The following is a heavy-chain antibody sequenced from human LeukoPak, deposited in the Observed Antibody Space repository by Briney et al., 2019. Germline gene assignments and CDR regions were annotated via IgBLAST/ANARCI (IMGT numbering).Heavy chain of an antibody. CDR3: AKIRWSHYYFDY. Sequence: GGSLRLSCAASGFSFSSFAMSWVRQAPGKGLQRVSTIGSAGGTTYYADSVTGRFTISRDNSKNTLYLQMNSLRAEDTAEYYCAKIRWSHYYFDYWGRGTLVTVSS. V-gene: IGHV3-23*01. D-gene: IGHD4-23*01. J-gene: IGHJ4*02. CDR2: IGSAGGTT. CDR1: GFSFSSFA.